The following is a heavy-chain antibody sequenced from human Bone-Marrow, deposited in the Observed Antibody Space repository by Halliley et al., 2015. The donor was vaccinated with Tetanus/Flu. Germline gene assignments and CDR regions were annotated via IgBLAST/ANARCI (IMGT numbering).Heavy chain of an antibody. V-gene: IGHV4-31*02. Sequence: YISYSGSTYYNPSLGLRFTISIDTSENQFSLEVKSMTVADTAVYYCARVRGTGTTLTDFDLWGQGTLVTVSS. D-gene: IGHD4-17*01. CDR3: ARVRGTGTTLTDFDL. CDR2: ISYSGST. J-gene: IGHJ4*02.